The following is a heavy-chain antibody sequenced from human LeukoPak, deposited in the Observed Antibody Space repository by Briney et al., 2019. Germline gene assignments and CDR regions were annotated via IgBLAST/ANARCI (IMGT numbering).Heavy chain of an antibody. Sequence: GESLKISCRAAGYTFTTYWIGWVRQMPGKGLEWIGSMYPGDADTRYSPSFQGQVTLSADKSISTAYLQWSSLKASDTAVYYCAASTYGSGAYVGFDSWGQGTLVTVSS. CDR3: AASTYGSGAYVGFDS. CDR2: MYPGDADT. CDR1: GYTFTTYW. J-gene: IGHJ4*02. V-gene: IGHV5-51*01. D-gene: IGHD3-10*01.